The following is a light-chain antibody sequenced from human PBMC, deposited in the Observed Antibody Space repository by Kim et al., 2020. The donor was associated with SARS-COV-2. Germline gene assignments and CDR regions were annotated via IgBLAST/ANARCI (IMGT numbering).Light chain of an antibody. J-gene: IGKJ2*01. Sequence: DIQLTQSPSSLSASVGDRVTITCRASQTVNYSLNWYQQKPGKAPKLLIYAASSLQSGVPSRFSGIGSATYFTLTISTLQPEDFATYYCQHSYDIPPYTFGRGTKLEI. V-gene: IGKV1-39*01. CDR3: QHSYDIPPYT. CDR2: AAS. CDR1: QTVNYS.